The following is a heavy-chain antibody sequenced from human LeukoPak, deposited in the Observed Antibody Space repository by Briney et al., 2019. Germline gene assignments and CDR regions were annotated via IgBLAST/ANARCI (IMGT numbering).Heavy chain of an antibody. CDR3: ARRLTIFGAFDY. V-gene: IGHV4-34*01. D-gene: IGHD3-3*01. Sequence: SETLSLTCAVYGGSFSGHYWSWIRQPPGKGLEWIGEINHSGSTNYNPSLESRVTISVDTSKNQFSLKLSSVTAADTAVYYCARRLTIFGAFDYWGQGTLVTVSS. J-gene: IGHJ4*02. CDR2: INHSGST. CDR1: GGSFSGHY.